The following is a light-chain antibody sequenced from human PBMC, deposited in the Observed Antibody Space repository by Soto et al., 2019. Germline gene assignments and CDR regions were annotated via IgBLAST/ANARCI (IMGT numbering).Light chain of an antibody. J-gene: IGKJ5*01. CDR3: QQRSNWPPIT. V-gene: IGKV3D-20*02. Sequence: VMTQSPATLSVSPGERATLSCRASQSVNSDYLGWFQQKPGQAPRLLIYGASTRATGIPDRFSGSGSGTDFTLTISRLEPEDFAVYYCQQRSNWPPITFGQGTRLEIK. CDR2: GAS. CDR1: QSVNSDY.